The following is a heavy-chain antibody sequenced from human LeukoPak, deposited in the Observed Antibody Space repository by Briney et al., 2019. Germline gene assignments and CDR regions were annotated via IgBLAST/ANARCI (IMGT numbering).Heavy chain of an antibody. CDR3: AREITMILGAFDI. CDR2: IYYSGST. V-gene: IGHV4-39*07. D-gene: IGHD3-22*01. CDR1: GGSISSSSYY. Sequence: SETLSLTCTVSGGSISSSSYYWGWIRQPPGKGLEWIGSIYYSGSTYYNPSLKSRVTISVDTSKNQFSLKLSSVTAADTAVYYCAREITMILGAFDIWGQGTMVTVSS. J-gene: IGHJ3*02.